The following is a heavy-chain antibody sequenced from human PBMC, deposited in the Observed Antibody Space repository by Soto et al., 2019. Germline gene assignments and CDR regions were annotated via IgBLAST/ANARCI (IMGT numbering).Heavy chain of an antibody. CDR2: IDPSDSYT. CDR1: GYTFTNYW. D-gene: IGHD5-12*01. Sequence: LKISCKGSGYTFTNYWINWVRQLPGKGLEWMGKIDPSDSYTNYSPSFQGHVTISSDKSISTAYLQWSSLKASDTAMYYCARQEMATIGDASDIWGQGTMVTVSS. V-gene: IGHV5-10-1*01. J-gene: IGHJ3*02. CDR3: ARQEMATIGDASDI.